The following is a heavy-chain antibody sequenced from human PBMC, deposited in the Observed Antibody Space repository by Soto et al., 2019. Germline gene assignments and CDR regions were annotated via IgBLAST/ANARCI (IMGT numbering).Heavy chain of an antibody. CDR2: IYSSGIT. Sequence: TLFLTFTVSGGSIESGCYYWSWIRQHPGKGLEWIGYIYSSGITYYNRSLKSRVTTSVDRSKNQFSLKLSSVTAADTAVYHCARLRRDGYNYDYWRQGTLVTVSA. D-gene: IGHD5-12*01. CDR1: GGSIESGCYY. CDR3: ARLRRDGYNYDY. J-gene: IGHJ4*02. V-gene: IGHV4-31*03.